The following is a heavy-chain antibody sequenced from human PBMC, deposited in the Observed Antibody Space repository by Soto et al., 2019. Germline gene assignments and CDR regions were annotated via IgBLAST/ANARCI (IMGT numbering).Heavy chain of an antibody. D-gene: IGHD2-8*02. CDR3: TGEVASGY. Sequence: QVQLVESGGGVVQPGRSLRLSCAVSGFTVNTYGMHWVRQAPGKGLEWVAVISRDGGTKFYTDSVKGRFTISRDNSRNKLFLEMKSLRSDDMAGYYCTGEVASGYWGQGTLVTISS. V-gene: IGHV3-30*03. J-gene: IGHJ4*02. CDR1: GFTVNTYG. CDR2: ISRDGGTK.